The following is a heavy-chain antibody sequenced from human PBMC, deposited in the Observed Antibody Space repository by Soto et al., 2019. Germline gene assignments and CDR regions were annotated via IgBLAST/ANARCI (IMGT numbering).Heavy chain of an antibody. V-gene: IGHV4-59*08. J-gene: IGHJ4*02. CDR1: GGSISRYY. Sequence: PSETLSLTCIVSGGSISRYYWSWIRQSPGKGLEWIGYIYYSGSTNYNPSLKSRVTISVDTSKNQFSLKLSSVTAADTAVYYCARSSRAYSSSWPFDFWGQGTLVTVS. CDR2: IYYSGST. D-gene: IGHD6-13*01. CDR3: ARSSRAYSSSWPFDF.